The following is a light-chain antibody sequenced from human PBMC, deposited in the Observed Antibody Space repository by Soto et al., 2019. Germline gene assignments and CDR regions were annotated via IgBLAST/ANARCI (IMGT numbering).Light chain of an antibody. Sequence: EIVLTQSPGTLSLSPGERATLSCRASQSVSSSYLAWYQQKPGQAPRLLIYGASSRATGIPDRFSGSGSGTDFPLTISRLESEDLAVYYCQQYGSSHTFGQGTKREI. CDR1: QSVSSSY. V-gene: IGKV3-20*01. J-gene: IGKJ2*01. CDR2: GAS. CDR3: QQYGSSHT.